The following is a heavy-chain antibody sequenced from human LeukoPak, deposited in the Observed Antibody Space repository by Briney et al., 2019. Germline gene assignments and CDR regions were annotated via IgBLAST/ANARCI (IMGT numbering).Heavy chain of an antibody. D-gene: IGHD2-2*01. V-gene: IGHV1-2*02. Sequence: ASVKVSCKASGYTFTGYYMHWVRQAPGQGLEWMGWINPNSGGTNYAQKFQGRVTMTRDTSISTAYMELSRLRSDDTAVYYCARPPAGRRTYYFGYWGQGTLVTVSS. CDR1: GYTFTGYY. CDR3: ARPPAGRRTYYFGY. J-gene: IGHJ4*02. CDR2: INPNSGGT.